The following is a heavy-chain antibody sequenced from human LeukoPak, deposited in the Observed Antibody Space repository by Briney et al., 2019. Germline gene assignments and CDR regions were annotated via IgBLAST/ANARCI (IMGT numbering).Heavy chain of an antibody. CDR1: GGTFSSHA. D-gene: IGHD3-22*01. J-gene: IGHJ3*01. CDR3: ASLWYCYDGSGYYLGF. Sequence: SVKVSCEASGGTFSSHAISWVRQAPGQGLEWMGSIIPILGIANYAQKFQGRVTNTADKSTSTAYMALSSLRSEDTAVYYCASLWYCYDGSGYYLGFWGQGTMVTVSS. CDR2: IIPILGIA. V-gene: IGHV1-69*04.